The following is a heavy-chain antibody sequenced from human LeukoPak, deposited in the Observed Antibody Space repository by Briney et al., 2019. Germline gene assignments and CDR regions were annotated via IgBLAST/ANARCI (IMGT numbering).Heavy chain of an antibody. D-gene: IGHD3-22*01. CDR3: ARGRPDPQNSDYWDY. J-gene: IGHJ4*02. Sequence: PSETLSLTRTISRGSISTYYWSWIRQTPGTTLEWIGNIHYTGRTRYNPSLESRVTMSLDTPKNEFSLRLTSMTAADSAVYYCARGRPDPQNSDYWDYWGQGILVTVSS. CDR1: RGSISTYY. CDR2: IHYTGRT. V-gene: IGHV4-59*13.